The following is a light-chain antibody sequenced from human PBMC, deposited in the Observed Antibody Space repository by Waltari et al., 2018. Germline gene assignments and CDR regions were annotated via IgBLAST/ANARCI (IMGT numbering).Light chain of an antibody. J-gene: IGLJ2*01. Sequence: SYVVTQPPSVSVAPGQTARITCAGDKIGTQSVHWYQQKPGQDPVLVMAGYTDRPSGIPERFSGSSSGNTATLTIRRVEAGDEADYYSQVWDSTSDPLFGVGTKLTVL. CDR1: KIGTQS. CDR2: GYT. V-gene: IGLV3-21*02. CDR3: QVWDSTSDPL.